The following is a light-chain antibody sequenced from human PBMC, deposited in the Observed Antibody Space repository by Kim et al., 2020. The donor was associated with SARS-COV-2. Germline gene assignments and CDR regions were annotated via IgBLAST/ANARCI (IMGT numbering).Light chain of an antibody. CDR2: SDS. V-gene: IGLV3-21*04. CDR3: QVWDSNSDRV. Sequence: SYELTQPTSVSVAPGETARISCGGSNIGTKSVHWYQQKPGQAPVLVVYSDSDRPSGIPERYSGSKSGNTATLTISRVEAGDGADYYCQVWDSNSDRVFGG. CDR1: NIGTKS. J-gene: IGLJ3*02.